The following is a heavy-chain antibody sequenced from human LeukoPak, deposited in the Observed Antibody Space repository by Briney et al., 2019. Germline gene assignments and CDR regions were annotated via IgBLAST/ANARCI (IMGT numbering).Heavy chain of an antibody. D-gene: IGHD6-19*01. J-gene: IGHJ4*02. CDR2: IRYDGSNK. V-gene: IGHV3-30*02. CDR3: AKDFPASRIAVAGAFDY. Sequence: PGGSLRLSCAASGFTFSSYGMHWVRQAPGKGLEWVAFIRYDGSNKYYADSVEGRFTISRDNSKNTLYLQMNSLRAEDTAVYYCAKDFPASRIAVAGAFDYWGQGTLVTVSS. CDR1: GFTFSSYG.